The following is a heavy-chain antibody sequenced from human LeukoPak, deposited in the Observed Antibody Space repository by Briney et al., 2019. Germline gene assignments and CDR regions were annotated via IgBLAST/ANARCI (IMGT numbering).Heavy chain of an antibody. CDR1: GGSISSGGYY. D-gene: IGHD3-16*01. CDR2: IYYSGST. CDR3: AKGQGGYNWFDP. Sequence: SQTLSLTCTVSGGSISSGGYYWSWIRQHPGKGLEWIGYIYYSGSTYYNPSLKSRVTISVDTSKNQFSLKLSSVTAADTAVYYCAKGQGGYNWFDPWGQGTLVTVSS. J-gene: IGHJ5*02. V-gene: IGHV4-31*03.